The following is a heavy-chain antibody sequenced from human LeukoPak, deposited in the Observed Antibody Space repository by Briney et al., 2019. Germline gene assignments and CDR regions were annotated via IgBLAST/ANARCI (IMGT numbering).Heavy chain of an antibody. Sequence: SETLSLTSAVYGGSFSGYYWSWIRQPPGKGLEWIGEINHSGSTNYNPSLKSRVTISVDTSKNQFSLKLSSVTAADTAVYYCARAYYDFWSGYPSTFDYWGQGTLVTVSS. D-gene: IGHD3-3*01. CDR2: INHSGST. CDR3: ARAYYDFWSGYPSTFDY. J-gene: IGHJ4*02. CDR1: GGSFSGYY. V-gene: IGHV4-34*01.